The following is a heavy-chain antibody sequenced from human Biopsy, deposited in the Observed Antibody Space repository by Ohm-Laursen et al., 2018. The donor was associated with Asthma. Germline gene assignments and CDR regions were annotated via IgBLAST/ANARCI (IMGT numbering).Heavy chain of an antibody. CDR2: ISNDGKNE. Sequence: SLRLSCTASGFTFSNYGMHWVRQAPGKGPEWVAVISNDGKNEYYGDSVKGRFTISRDKSKSTLYLQLSSLRAEDTAVYFCAREPIKATYFYGMDVWGQGTTVTVSS. CDR1: GFTFSNYG. CDR3: AREPIKATYFYGMDV. J-gene: IGHJ6*02. V-gene: IGHV3-30*03. D-gene: IGHD3-9*01.